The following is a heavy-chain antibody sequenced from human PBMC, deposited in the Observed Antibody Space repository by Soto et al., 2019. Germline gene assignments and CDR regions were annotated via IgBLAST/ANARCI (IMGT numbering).Heavy chain of an antibody. CDR2: ISWNSGSI. D-gene: IGHD6-6*01. CDR3: AKVAEYSRSQFDY. CDR1: GFTFTDYA. V-gene: IGHV3-9*01. Sequence: GGSLRLSCSASGFTFTDYAIHWVRQAPGKGLEWVSGISWNSGSIGYADSVKGRFTISRDNAKNSLYLQMNSLRVEDTALYYCAKVAEYSRSQFDYWGQGTLVTVSS. J-gene: IGHJ4*02.